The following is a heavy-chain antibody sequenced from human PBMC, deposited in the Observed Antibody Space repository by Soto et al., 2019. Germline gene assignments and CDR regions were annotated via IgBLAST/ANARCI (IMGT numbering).Heavy chain of an antibody. CDR2: IIPIFGTA. CDR1: GGTFSSYA. D-gene: IGHD3-22*01. J-gene: IGHJ4*02. CDR3: ARAQPHYYDSSGYKANYFDY. Sequence: VASVKVSCKASGGTFSSYAISWVRQAPGQGLEWMGGIIPIFGTANYAQKFQGRATITADESTSTAYMELSSLRSGDTAVYYCARAQPHYYDSSGYKANYFDYWGQGTLVTVSS. V-gene: IGHV1-69*13.